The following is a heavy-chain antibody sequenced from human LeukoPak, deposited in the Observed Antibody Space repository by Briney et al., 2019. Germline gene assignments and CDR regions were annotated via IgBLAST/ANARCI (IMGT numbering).Heavy chain of an antibody. CDR1: GASINNYY. D-gene: IGHD4-17*01. CDR2: IYYRGST. J-gene: IGHJ4*02. V-gene: IGHV4-59*07. CDR3: ARGGDYGDLRYFDY. Sequence: SGTLSLTCTVSGASINNYYWSWIRQPPAKGLERIGYIYYRGSTNYNPSLKSRVTFSVDTSKNQFSLKLNSVTAADTAVYYCARGGDYGDLRYFDYWGQGTLVTVSS.